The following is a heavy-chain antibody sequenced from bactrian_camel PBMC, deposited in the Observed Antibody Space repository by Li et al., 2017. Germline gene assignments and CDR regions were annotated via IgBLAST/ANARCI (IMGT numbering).Heavy chain of an antibody. V-gene: IGHV3S53*01. Sequence: HVQLVESGGGLVQAGGSLRLSCGSSSGHTGRMYCMAWFRLAPGKEREGVVALASDGSIWYADSVKGRFTISKDAAKDTVYLQMNMLRPEDTGMYSCKTFGTGGRCLSVHLQGQGTQVTVS. D-gene: IGHD7*01. CDR2: LASDGSI. J-gene: IGHJ4*01. CDR1: GHTGRMYC.